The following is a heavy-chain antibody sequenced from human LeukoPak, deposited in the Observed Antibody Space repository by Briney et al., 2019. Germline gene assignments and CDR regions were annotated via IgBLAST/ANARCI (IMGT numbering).Heavy chain of an antibody. CDR2: ISSSSSTM. J-gene: IGHJ6*02. CDR1: GFTFSSYS. V-gene: IGHV3-48*04. Sequence: GGSLRLSCAASGFTFSSYSMNWVRQAPGKGLEWVSYISSSSSTMYYADSVKGRFTISRDNAKNSLYLQMNSLRAEDTAVYYCARPHPGYCSGGSCDSYYYYGMDVWGQGTTVTVSS. CDR3: ARPHPGYCSGGSCDSYYYYGMDV. D-gene: IGHD2-15*01.